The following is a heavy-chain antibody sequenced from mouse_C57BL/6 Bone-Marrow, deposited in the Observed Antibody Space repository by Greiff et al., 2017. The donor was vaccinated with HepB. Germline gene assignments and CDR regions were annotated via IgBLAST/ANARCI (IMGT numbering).Heavy chain of an antibody. Sequence: EVKLQESGAELVRPGASVKLSCTASGFNIKDDYMHWVKQRPEQGLEWIGWIDPENGDAEYASKFQGKATITADTSSNTAYLQLSSLTSEDTAVYYCTTPYYYGSSSFPYWGQGTLVTVSA. CDR2: IDPENGDA. V-gene: IGHV14-4*01. D-gene: IGHD1-1*01. CDR1: GFNIKDDY. J-gene: IGHJ3*01. CDR3: TTPYYYGSSSFPY.